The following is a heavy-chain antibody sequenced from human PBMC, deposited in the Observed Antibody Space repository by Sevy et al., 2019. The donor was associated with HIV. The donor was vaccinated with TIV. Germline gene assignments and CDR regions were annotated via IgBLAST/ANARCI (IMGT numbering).Heavy chain of an antibody. CDR1: GFSLSTSGVG. D-gene: IGHD6-6*01. Sequence: SGPTLVNPTQTLTLTCTFSGFSLSTSGVGVGWIRQPPGKALEWFALTYWDDDKRYSPSLKSRLTFTKDTSKNQVVLTMTNMDPVDTATYYCAHSTLQYSSSYFDYWGHGTLVTVSS. V-gene: IGHV2-5*02. CDR3: AHSTLQYSSSYFDY. J-gene: IGHJ4*01. CDR2: TYWDDDK.